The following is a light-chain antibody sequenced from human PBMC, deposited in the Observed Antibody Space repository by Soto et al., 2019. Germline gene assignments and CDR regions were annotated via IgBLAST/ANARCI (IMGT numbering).Light chain of an antibody. Sequence: EIVMTQSPATLSVSPGERATLSCRASQSVNSSLAWYQQKPGQAPRLLIYGASTRATGIPARFSGSGSGTEFTLTISSLQSEDFVVYYCQQYKNWPLTFGGGTKVEIK. V-gene: IGKV3D-15*01. CDR1: QSVNSS. CDR3: QQYKNWPLT. CDR2: GAS. J-gene: IGKJ4*01.